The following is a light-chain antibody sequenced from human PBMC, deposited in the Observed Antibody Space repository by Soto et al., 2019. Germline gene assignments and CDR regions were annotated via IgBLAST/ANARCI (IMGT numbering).Light chain of an antibody. V-gene: IGLV1-44*01. CDR1: SSNIGSGS. CDR2: NND. CDR3: ASWDVSLSGLYV. J-gene: IGLJ1*01. Sequence: QSVLTQPPSASGTPGQRVTISCSGTSSNIGSGSVNWYQQLPGTAPKLLIYNNDQWPSGVPDRFSGSKSGTSASLDISGLQSEDEADYYCASWDVSLSGLYVFGTGTKVTVL.